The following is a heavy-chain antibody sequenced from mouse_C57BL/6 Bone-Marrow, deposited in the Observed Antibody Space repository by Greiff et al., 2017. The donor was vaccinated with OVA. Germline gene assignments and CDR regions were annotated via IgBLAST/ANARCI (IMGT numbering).Heavy chain of an antibody. CDR3: ARRQLKARGFAY. J-gene: IGHJ3*01. Sequence: VQLQQPGAELVKPGASVKMSCKASGYTFTSYWITWVKQRPGQGLEWIGDIYPGSGSTNYNEKFKSKATLTVDTSSSTAYMQLSILTSEDSAVYYCARRQLKARGFAYWCQGTLVTVSA. D-gene: IGHD3-2*02. V-gene: IGHV1-55*01. CDR1: GYTFTSYW. CDR2: IYPGSGST.